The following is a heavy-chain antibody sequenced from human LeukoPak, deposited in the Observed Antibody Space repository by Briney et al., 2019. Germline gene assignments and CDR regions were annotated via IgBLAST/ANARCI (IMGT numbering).Heavy chain of an antibody. CDR3: TRGPIQLWLRNGMDV. Sequence: GGSLRLSCAASGFTFGDNAMSWVRQAPGRGLEWVGFIRSKAYRGTTEYAACARGRFTISRDDSESVAYLQMNGLKIEDTALYYCTRGPIQLWLRNGMDVWGQGTTVTVSS. D-gene: IGHD5-18*01. J-gene: IGHJ6*02. V-gene: IGHV3-49*04. CDR1: GFTFGDNA. CDR2: IRSKAYRGTT.